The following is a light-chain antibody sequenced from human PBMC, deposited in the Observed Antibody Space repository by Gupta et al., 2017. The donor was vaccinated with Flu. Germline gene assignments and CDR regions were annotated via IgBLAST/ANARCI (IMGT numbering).Light chain of an antibody. CDR3: QQYGSSPTWT. V-gene: IGKV3-20*01. CDR1: QSVTSSY. CDR2: GAS. J-gene: IGKJ1*01. Sequence: TLSLSPAERATLSCSASQSVTSSYLAWYQQKPGQAPRLLIYGASSRATGIPDRFSGSGSGTDFTLTISRREPEDFAVYYCQQYGSSPTWTFGQGTKVEIK.